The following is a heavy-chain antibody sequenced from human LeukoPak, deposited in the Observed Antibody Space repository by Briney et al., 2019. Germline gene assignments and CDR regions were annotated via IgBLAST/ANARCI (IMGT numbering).Heavy chain of an antibody. Sequence: PGGALRLSCAASGFTFSNAWMSWVRQAPGKGLEWVGRIKSETDGGTTDYAAPVKGRFTISRDDSKKTLYLQMNSQKTEDTAVYYCTKSDPAPFDPWGQGTLVTVSS. CDR2: IKSETDGGTT. CDR1: GFTFSNAW. J-gene: IGHJ5*02. CDR3: TKSDPAPFDP. V-gene: IGHV3-15*01.